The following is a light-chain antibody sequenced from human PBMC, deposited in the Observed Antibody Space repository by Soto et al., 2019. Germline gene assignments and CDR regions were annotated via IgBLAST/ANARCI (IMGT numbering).Light chain of an antibody. CDR1: QSTTSY. V-gene: IGKV1-39*01. CDR3: QQRYSTLGLT. CDR2: AAS. Sequence: DIQMTQSPSSLSASVGDRVTITCRASQSTTSYLNWYQQKPGKAPKLLIYAASSLQSGVPSRFSGSGSGTDFTLTISRLQTEDFATYYCQQRYSTLGLTFGGGTKVEIK. J-gene: IGKJ4*01.